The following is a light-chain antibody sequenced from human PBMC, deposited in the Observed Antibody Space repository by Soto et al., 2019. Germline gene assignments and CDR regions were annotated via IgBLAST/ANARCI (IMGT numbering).Light chain of an antibody. Sequence: QSVLTQPPSASGSPGQSVTISCTGTSSDIGGYNYVSWYQQHPGKAPKLIIYEVSKRPSGVPDRFSGSKSGNTASLTVSGIQAVDEADYYCTSYAGSNNLVFAGGTQLTVL. V-gene: IGLV2-8*01. CDR3: TSYAGSNNLV. CDR2: EVS. J-gene: IGLJ3*02. CDR1: SSDIGGYNY.